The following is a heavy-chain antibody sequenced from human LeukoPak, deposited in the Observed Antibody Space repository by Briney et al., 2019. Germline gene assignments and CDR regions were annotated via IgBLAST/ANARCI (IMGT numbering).Heavy chain of an antibody. CDR3: ARLMGGRWLQPPFDY. CDR1: GFTFSTYA. D-gene: IGHD5-24*01. J-gene: IGHJ4*02. CDR2: IRYDGTNK. Sequence: PGGSLRLSCAASGFTFSTYAMHWVRQAPGKGLEWVAFIRYDGTNKNYGDSVKGRFTISRDNSKNTLYLQMNSLRAEDTAVYYCARLMGGRWLQPPFDYWGQGTLVTVSS. V-gene: IGHV3-30*04.